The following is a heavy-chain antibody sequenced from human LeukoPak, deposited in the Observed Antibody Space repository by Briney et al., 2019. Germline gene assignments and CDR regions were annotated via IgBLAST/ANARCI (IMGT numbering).Heavy chain of an antibody. CDR1: GGPFSGYY. V-gene: IGHV4-34*01. CDR3: AREGSEMVVAATFDY. Sequence: SETLSLTCAVYGGPFSGYYWSWIRQPPGKGLEWIGEINHSGSTNYNPSLKSRVTISVDTSKNQFSLKLSSVTAADTAVYYCAREGSEMVVAATFDYWGQGTLVTVSS. J-gene: IGHJ4*02. D-gene: IGHD2-15*01. CDR2: INHSGST.